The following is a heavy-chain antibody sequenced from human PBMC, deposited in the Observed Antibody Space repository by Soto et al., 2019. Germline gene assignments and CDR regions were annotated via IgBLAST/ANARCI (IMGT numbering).Heavy chain of an antibody. CDR3: FLIHWKPVAAFDF. V-gene: IGHV3-7*01. CDR2: IKQDGSEK. CDR1: GFTFSSYW. D-gene: IGHD6-19*01. Sequence: PGGSLRLSCAASGFTFSSYWMSWVRQAPGKGLEWVANIKQDGSEKYYVDSVKGRFTISRDNAKNSLYLQMNSLRAEDTAVYYFFLIHWKPVAAFDFRGPGIRVTLVS. J-gene: IGHJ4*02.